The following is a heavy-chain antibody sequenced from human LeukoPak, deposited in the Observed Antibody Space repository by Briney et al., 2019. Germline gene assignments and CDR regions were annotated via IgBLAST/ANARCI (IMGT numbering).Heavy chain of an antibody. CDR1: GFTFSSYS. J-gene: IGHJ4*02. V-gene: IGHV3-48*01. CDR3: AKDETTYYYDSSGSDY. D-gene: IGHD3-22*01. Sequence: PGGSLRLSCAASGFTFSSYSMNWVRQAPGKGLEWLSYISSSSNTIYYADSVKGRFTISRDNSKNTLYLQMNSLRAEDTAVYYCAKDETTYYYDSSGSDYWGQGTLVTVSS. CDR2: ISSSSNTI.